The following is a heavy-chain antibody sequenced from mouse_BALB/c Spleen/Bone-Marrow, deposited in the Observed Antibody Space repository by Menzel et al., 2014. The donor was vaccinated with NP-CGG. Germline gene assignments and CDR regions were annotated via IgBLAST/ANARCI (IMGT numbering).Heavy chain of an antibody. CDR1: GYAFSSSW. D-gene: IGHD2-4*01. J-gene: IGHJ2*01. CDR3: ARMGRLRRGDY. Sequence: QVQLQQPGPELVKPGASVKISCKASGYAFSSSWMNWAKQRPGQGLEWIGRIYPGDGDTNYNGKFKGKATLTADKSSSTAYMQLSSLTSVDSAVYFCARMGRLRRGDYWGQGTTLTVSS. CDR2: IYPGDGDT. V-gene: IGHV1-82*01.